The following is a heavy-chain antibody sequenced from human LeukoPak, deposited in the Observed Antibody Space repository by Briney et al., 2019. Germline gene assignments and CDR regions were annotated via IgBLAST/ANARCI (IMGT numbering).Heavy chain of an antibody. Sequence: GGSLRLSCAAPGFTFSRYWMHWVRHAPGKGLEWVSFISGGSGFTNYAASVKGRFTISRDNAKNSLYLQMNSLRAEDTAVYYCARGGAPYDFWSGSPLDVWGQGTTVTVSS. CDR3: ARGGAPYDFWSGSPLDV. D-gene: IGHD3-3*01. CDR2: ISGGSGFT. J-gene: IGHJ6*02. CDR1: GFTFSRYW. V-gene: IGHV3-21*05.